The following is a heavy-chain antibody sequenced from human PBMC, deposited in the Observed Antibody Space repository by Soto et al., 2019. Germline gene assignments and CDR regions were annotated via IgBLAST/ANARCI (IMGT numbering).Heavy chain of an antibody. V-gene: IGHV4-34*01. D-gene: IGHD2-15*01. Sequence: QVQLQQWGAGLLKPSETLSLTCAVYGGSFSGYYWSWIRQPPGKGLEWIGEINHSGSTNYNPSLKRRVTISVDTSKNQFSLKLSSVTAADTAVYYCARGGYCSGGSCPRHWFDPWGQGTLVTVSS. CDR3: ARGGYCSGGSCPRHWFDP. J-gene: IGHJ5*02. CDR1: GGSFSGYY. CDR2: INHSGST.